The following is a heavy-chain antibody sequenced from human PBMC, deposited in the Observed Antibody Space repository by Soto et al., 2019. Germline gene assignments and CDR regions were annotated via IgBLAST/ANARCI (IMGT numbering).Heavy chain of an antibody. J-gene: IGHJ4*02. D-gene: IGHD3-9*01. Sequence: QVQLVESGGGVVQPGRSLRLSCAASGFTCSSYAMHLVRQAPGKGLEWVAVISYDGSNKYYADSVKGRFTISRDNSKNTLYLQMNSLRAEDTAVYYCARDRRYFASFDYWGQGTLVTVSS. CDR3: ARDRRYFASFDY. CDR1: GFTCSSYA. V-gene: IGHV3-30-3*01. CDR2: ISYDGSNK.